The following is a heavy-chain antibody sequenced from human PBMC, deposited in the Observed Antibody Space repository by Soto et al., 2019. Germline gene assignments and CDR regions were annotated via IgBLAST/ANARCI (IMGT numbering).Heavy chain of an antibody. D-gene: IGHD2-15*01. CDR1: GFRLSSSA. CDR3: AKDRRDGDFMHILVVDF. V-gene: IGHV3-30*18. Sequence: QVRLVESGGGVVQPGGSLRLSCATSGFRLSSSAMHWVRQAPGKGLEWVALMSYDESKKYYADSVKGRFTISRDTSKNTLVLEMNNLRVEDTAVYYCAKDRRDGDFMHILVVDFWGQGALVTVSS. J-gene: IGHJ4*02. CDR2: MSYDESKK.